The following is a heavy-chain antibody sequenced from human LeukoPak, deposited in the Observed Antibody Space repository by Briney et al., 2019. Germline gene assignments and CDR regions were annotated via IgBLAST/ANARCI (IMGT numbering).Heavy chain of an antibody. D-gene: IGHD1-26*01. V-gene: IGHV1-8*03. CDR1: GYTFTSYD. Sequence: GASVKVSCKASGYTFTSYDINWVRQATGQGLEWMGWMNPNSGNTGYAQKFQGRVTITRNTPISTAYMELSSLRSEDTAVYYCARRSSTYYYYYMDVWGKGTTVTVSS. CDR2: MNPNSGNT. J-gene: IGHJ6*03. CDR3: ARRSSTYYYYYMDV.